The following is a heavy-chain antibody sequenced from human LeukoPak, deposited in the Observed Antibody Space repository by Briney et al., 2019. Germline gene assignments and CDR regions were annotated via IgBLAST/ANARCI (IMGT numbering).Heavy chain of an antibody. CDR3: ATEGGRTYYLY. J-gene: IGHJ4*02. Sequence: ASVWVSFKASGHTLTELAIHWVRQAPGKGLEWMGGFDPEDGETIYAQKFQGRVTVTEDTSTDTAYMELSSLGSEDTAVYYCATEGGRTYYLYWGQGTLVTVSS. CDR2: FDPEDGET. CDR1: GHTLTELA. D-gene: IGHD2/OR15-2a*01. V-gene: IGHV1-24*01.